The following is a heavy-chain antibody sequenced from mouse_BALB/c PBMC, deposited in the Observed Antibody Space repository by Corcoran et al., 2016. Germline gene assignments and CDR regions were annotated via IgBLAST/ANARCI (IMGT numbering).Heavy chain of an antibody. J-gene: IGHJ2*01. V-gene: IGHV1S136*01. Sequence: EVQLQQSGPELVKPGASVKMSCKASGYTFTSYVMHWVKQKPGQGLEWIGYIYPYNGDTKYNEKFKGTATLTSDKSSSTAYMELSSLTSEDSAVYYCAREVPGGYPFDYWGQDTTLTVSS. CDR3: AREVPGGYPFDY. D-gene: IGHD2-2*01. CDR2: IYPYNGDT. CDR1: GYTFTSYV.